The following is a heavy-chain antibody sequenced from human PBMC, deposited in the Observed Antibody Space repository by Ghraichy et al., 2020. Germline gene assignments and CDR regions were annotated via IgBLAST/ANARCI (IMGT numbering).Heavy chain of an antibody. CDR2: INHSGST. D-gene: IGHD3-10*01. CDR1: GGSFSGYY. J-gene: IGHJ3*02. V-gene: IGHV4-34*01. CDR3: AAYYYGSGLNAFDI. Sequence: QTLSLTCAVYGGSFSGYYWSWIRQPPGKGLEWIGEINHSGSTNYNPSLKSRVTISVDTSKNQFSLKLSSVTAADTAVYYCAAYYYGSGLNAFDIWGQGIMVTVSS.